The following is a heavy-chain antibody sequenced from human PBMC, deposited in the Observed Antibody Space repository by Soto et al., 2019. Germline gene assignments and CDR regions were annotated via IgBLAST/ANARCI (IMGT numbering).Heavy chain of an antibody. D-gene: IGHD6-19*01. CDR2: ISHSGTV. CDR3: ARSFGWYAIDY. V-gene: IGHV4-4*02. Sequence: QVLLQESGPGLVQPSGTLSLSCAVSGGPISSGYFWGWVRQPPGKGLEWLGDISHSGTVNYNPSLKSRVTISMVKSKSQFSLQLNSVTAADTAVYYCARSFGWYAIDYWGQGILVIVSS. CDR1: GGPISSGYF. J-gene: IGHJ4*02.